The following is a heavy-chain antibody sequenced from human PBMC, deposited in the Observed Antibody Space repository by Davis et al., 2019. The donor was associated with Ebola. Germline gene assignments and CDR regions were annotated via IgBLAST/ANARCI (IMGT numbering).Heavy chain of an antibody. CDR3: ARWALYDSSGYRMDV. Sequence: ASVKVSCKASGYTFTSYYMHWVRQAPGQGLEWMGIINPSGGSASYAQKFQGRVTMTRDTSTSTVYMELSSLRSEDTAVYYCARWALYDSSGYRMDVWGQGTTVTVSS. D-gene: IGHD3-22*01. CDR1: GYTFTSYY. J-gene: IGHJ6*02. V-gene: IGHV1-46*01. CDR2: INPSGGSA.